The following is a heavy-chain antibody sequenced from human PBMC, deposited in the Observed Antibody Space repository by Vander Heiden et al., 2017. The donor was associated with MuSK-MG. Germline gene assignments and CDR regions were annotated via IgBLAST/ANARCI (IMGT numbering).Heavy chain of an antibody. V-gene: IGHV1-3*01. Sequence: QVQLVQSGAEVKKPGASVTVSCTASGYTFTSNAFPWVRPAPGQGLEWMGWINAGNGNTKYTQNFQGRVTFTRDTSASTAYMELSSLRSEDTAVYYCATSRYSSGWYYFDYWGQGTLVTVSS. D-gene: IGHD6-19*01. CDR2: INAGNGNT. J-gene: IGHJ4*02. CDR1: GYTFTSNA. CDR3: ATSRYSSGWYYFDY.